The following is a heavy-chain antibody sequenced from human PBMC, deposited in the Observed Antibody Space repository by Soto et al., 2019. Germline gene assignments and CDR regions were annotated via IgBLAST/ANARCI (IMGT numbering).Heavy chain of an antibody. CDR2: IYYSGST. CDR3: ARETTVTTRGLEYYYGMDV. CDR1: GGSISSGGYY. D-gene: IGHD4-17*01. V-gene: IGHV4-31*03. J-gene: IGHJ6*02. Sequence: QVQLQESGPGLVKPAQTLSLTCTVSGGSISSGGYYWTWIRQHPGKGLEWIGYIYYSGSTYYNPSLTSRVTISVDTSNNQFSRRLSSGTAADTAVYYCARETTVTTRGLEYYYGMDVWGPGTTVTVSS.